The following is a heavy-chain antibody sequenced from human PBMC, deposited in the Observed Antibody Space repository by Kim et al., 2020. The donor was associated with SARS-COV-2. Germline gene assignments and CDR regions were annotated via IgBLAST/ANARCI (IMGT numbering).Heavy chain of an antibody. V-gene: IGHV3-23*01. J-gene: IGHJ4*02. Sequence: GGSLRLSCAASGFTFGIYAMSWARQAPGKGLAWVSTISDSGRNTHYADSVKGRFTISRDNSMNTLYLQMNSLRAEDTAVYYCDASDYWGQGTLVTVSS. CDR2: ISDSGRNT. CDR1: GFTFGIYA. CDR3: DASDY.